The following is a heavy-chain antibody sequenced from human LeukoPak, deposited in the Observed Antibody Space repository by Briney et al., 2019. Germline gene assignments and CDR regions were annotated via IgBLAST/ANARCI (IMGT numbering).Heavy chain of an antibody. J-gene: IGHJ4*02. CDR1: RFTLSRYS. D-gene: IGHD5-12*01. Sequence: PGPSLRLSCATSRFTLSRYSVNWVRQAPGKGLEWVSYISRSRSTMYYADSVKGRFTISRDSARNSLYLQMNSLRVEDTAVYYCARDPYSGYDLQAFDYWGQGTLVTVSS. CDR2: ISRSRSTM. V-gene: IGHV3-48*01. CDR3: ARDPYSGYDLQAFDY.